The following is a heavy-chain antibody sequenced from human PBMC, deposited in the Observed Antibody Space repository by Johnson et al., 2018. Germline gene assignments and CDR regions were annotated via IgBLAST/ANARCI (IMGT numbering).Heavy chain of an antibody. Sequence: QVQLVQSGGGVVQPGRSLRLSCATSGFTFSTYAMHWVRQAPGKGLEWVALISYDGNNEYYADSVEGRFTISRENSKNKLYLKMNSLRAEDKAIYYCAKDWLRVVYHDSDMDVWGQGPPVTVSS. CDR1: GFTFSTYA. V-gene: IGHV3-30-3*01. CDR2: ISYDGNNE. J-gene: IGHJ6*03. CDR3: AKDWLRVVYHDSDMDV. D-gene: IGHD2-8*02.